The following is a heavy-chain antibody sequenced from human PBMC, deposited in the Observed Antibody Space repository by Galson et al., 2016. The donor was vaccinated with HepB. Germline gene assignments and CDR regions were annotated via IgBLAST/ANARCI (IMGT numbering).Heavy chain of an antibody. CDR3: AKSNSTGWYKFFDS. Sequence: SLRLSCAASGFTFTTHTMNWVRQAPGKGLEWVSGISGTGQTTYFADSVKGRFTVSRDNSKNTVSLHMNSLRAEDTAIYYCAKSNSTGWYKFFDSWGQGNLVTVSS. CDR2: ISGTGQTT. V-gene: IGHV3-23*01. D-gene: IGHD6-19*01. J-gene: IGHJ4*02. CDR1: GFTFTTHT.